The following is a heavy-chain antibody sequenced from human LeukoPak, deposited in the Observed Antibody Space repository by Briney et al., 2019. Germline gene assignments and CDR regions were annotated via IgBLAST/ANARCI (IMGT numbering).Heavy chain of an antibody. CDR3: ARDLNWGFDY. D-gene: IGHD3-16*01. J-gene: IGHJ4*02. CDR2: ISISTTTT. V-gene: IGHV3-48*02. CDR1: GFTVSSNY. Sequence: GGSLRLSCAASGFTVSSNYMSWVRQAPGKGLEWVSYISISTTTTYYADSVKGRFTISRDNAKNSLYLQMNSLRDEDTAVYYCARDLNWGFDYWGQGTLVTVSS.